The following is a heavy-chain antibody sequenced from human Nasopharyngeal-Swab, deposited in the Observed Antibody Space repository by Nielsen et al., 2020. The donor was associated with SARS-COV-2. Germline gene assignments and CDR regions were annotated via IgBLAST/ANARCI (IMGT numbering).Heavy chain of an antibody. D-gene: IGHD3-16*02. J-gene: IGHJ3*02. V-gene: IGHV3-23*01. CDR1: GFTFNIYA. CDR3: AKDDVVRGDAFDI. CDR2: ISASGGSP. Sequence: GEPLKISCIASGFTFNIYAMAWVRRTPGRGLQWVSCISASGGSPYYTDSVKGRFAVSRDNSRDMLYLQMQRLSVEDTDLYYCAKDDVVRGDAFDIWGQGTMVTVSS.